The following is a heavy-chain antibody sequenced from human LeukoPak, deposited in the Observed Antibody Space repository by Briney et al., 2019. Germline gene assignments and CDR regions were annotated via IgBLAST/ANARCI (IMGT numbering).Heavy chain of an antibody. CDR1: GFTFSNYW. Sequence: GGSLRLSCAASGFTFSNYWMHWVRQAPGKGLEWVSAISGSGGSTYYADSVKGRFTISRDNSKNTLYLQMNSLRAEDTAVYYCATHPPLVGSTWGQGTMVTVSS. J-gene: IGHJ3*01. CDR2: ISGSGGST. D-gene: IGHD2-8*02. CDR3: ATHPPLVGST. V-gene: IGHV3-23*01.